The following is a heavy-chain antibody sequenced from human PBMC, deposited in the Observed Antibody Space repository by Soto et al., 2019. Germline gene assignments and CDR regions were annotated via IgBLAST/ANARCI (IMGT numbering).Heavy chain of an antibody. CDR1: GFTFSGSA. J-gene: IGHJ6*02. D-gene: IGHD6-19*01. V-gene: IGHV3-73*02. CDR3: TRPGIALAGNKVDMDV. Sequence: EVQLVESGGGLVQPGGSLKLSCAASGFTFSGSAMHWVRQASGKGLEWVGLIRSKANSYATAYASSMKGRFTISRDDSKNPAYLQMHSLKTEDTAVYYCTRPGIALAGNKVDMDVWGQGTTVTVSS. CDR2: IRSKANSYAT.